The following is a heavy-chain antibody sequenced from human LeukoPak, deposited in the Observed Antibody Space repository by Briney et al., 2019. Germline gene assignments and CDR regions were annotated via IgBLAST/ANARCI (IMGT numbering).Heavy chain of an antibody. CDR1: GGTFSSYA. D-gene: IGHD3-22*01. V-gene: IGHV1-69*04. CDR3: ARSTDRKRLYGMDV. Sequence: ASVKVSCKASGGTFSSYAISWVRQAPGQGLEWMGRIIPILGIANYAQKFQGRVTITADKSTSTAYMELSSLRSEDTAVYYCARSTDRKRLYGMDVWGQGTLVTVSS. J-gene: IGHJ6*02. CDR2: IIPILGIA.